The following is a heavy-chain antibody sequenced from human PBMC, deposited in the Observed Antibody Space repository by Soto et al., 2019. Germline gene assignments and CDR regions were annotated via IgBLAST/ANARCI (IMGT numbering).Heavy chain of an antibody. CDR1: GYTLTELS. Sequence: ASVKVSCKVSGYTLTELSMHWVRQAPGKGLEWMGGFDPEDGETIYAQKFQGRVTMTEDTSTDTAYVELSSLRSEDTAVYYCATYVLRFLEWFPDYWGQGTLVTVSS. V-gene: IGHV1-24*01. D-gene: IGHD3-3*01. CDR2: FDPEDGET. J-gene: IGHJ4*02. CDR3: ATYVLRFLEWFPDY.